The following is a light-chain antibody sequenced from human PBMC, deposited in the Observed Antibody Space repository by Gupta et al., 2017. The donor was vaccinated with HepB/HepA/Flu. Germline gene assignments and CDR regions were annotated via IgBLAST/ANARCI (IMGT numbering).Light chain of an antibody. V-gene: IGKV1-39*01. J-gene: IGKJ2*04. CDR2: AAS. CDR3: QQTDSTPRS. Sequence: DIQMTQAPSSLSASVGDRVTITCRASQSISSYLSWYQQIPGKAPKLLIYAASSLQSGVPSRFSGSGSGTDFTLTISSLQPEDFATYYCQQTDSTPRSFGQGTKLEI. CDR1: QSISSY.